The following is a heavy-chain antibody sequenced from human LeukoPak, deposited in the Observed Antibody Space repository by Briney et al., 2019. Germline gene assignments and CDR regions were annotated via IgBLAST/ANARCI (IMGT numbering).Heavy chain of an antibody. V-gene: IGHV3-30*03. J-gene: IGHJ4*02. CDR3: ARAGYSSGWYDY. CDR1: GFTFSSYG. CDR2: ISYDGSNK. D-gene: IGHD6-19*01. Sequence: GSLRLSCAASGFTFSSYGMHWVRQAPGKGLEWVAVISYDGSNKYYADSVKGRFTISRDNSKNTLYLQMNSLRAEDTAVYYCARAGYSSGWYDYWGQGTLVTASS.